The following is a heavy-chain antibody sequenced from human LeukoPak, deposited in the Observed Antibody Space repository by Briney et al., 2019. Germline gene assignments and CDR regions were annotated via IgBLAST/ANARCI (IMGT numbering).Heavy chain of an antibody. D-gene: IGHD4-17*01. CDR1: GFTFASDN. Sequence: GGSLRLSCAASGFTFASDNINWVRQSPGTGLEWVSAISSSSSSYKYYADSVKGRFTVSRDNAKNSLYLQMNSLRAEDTAVYYCARDHKMTTVTTADYWGQGTLVTVSS. CDR2: ISSSSSSYK. V-gene: IGHV3-21*01. J-gene: IGHJ4*02. CDR3: ARDHKMTTVTTADY.